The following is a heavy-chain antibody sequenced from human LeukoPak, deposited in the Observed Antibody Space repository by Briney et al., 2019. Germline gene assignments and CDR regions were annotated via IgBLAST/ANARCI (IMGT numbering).Heavy chain of an antibody. CDR2: ISSSGSTI. CDR1: GFTFSSYE. J-gene: IGHJ4*02. V-gene: IGHV3-48*03. CDR3: AMYSYGSWDDY. Sequence: GGSLRLSCAASGFTFSSYEMNWVRQAPGKGLEWVSYISSSGSTIYYADSVKGRFTISRDNPKNSLYLQMNSLRAEDTAVYYCAMYSYGSWDDYWGQGTLVTVSS. D-gene: IGHD5-18*01.